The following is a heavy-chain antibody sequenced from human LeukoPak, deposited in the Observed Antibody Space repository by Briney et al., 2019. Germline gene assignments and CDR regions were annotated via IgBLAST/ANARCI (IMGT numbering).Heavy chain of an antibody. V-gene: IGHV3-11*05. CDR3: AKGYSSSPYFDY. CDR2: ISSSSSYT. CDR1: GFTFSDYY. Sequence: PGGSLRLSCAASGFTFSDYYMSWIRQAPGKGLEWVSYISSSSSYTNYADSVKGRFTISRDNAKNSLYLQMNSLRAEDTAVYYCAKGYSSSPYFDYWGQGTLVTVSS. J-gene: IGHJ4*02. D-gene: IGHD6-13*01.